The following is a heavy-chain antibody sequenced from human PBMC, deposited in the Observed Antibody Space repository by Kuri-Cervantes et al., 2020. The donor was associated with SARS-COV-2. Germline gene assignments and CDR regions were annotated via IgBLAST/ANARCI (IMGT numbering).Heavy chain of an antibody. D-gene: IGHD3-9*01. CDR2: MNPNSGNT. Sequence: ASVKVSCKASGYTFTSYDINWVRQATGQGLEWMGWMNPNSGNTGYAQKFQGRVTITRNTSISTAYMELSSLRSEDTAVYYCARDRTILDYFDYWGQGTLVTVSS. J-gene: IGHJ4*02. CDR3: ARDRTILDYFDY. CDR1: GYTFTSYD. V-gene: IGHV1-8*03.